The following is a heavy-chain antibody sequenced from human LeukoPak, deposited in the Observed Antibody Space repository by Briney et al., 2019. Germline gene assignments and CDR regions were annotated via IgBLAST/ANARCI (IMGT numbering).Heavy chain of an antibody. CDR3: ASIAARPPFDY. CDR1: GFTFSSYA. J-gene: IGHJ4*02. Sequence: GGSLRLSCAASGFTFSSYAMHWVRQAPGKGLEWVAVISYDGSNKYYADSVKGRFTISRDNSKNTLYLQMNSLRAEDTAVYYCASIAARPPFDYWGQGTLVTVSS. D-gene: IGHD6-6*01. CDR2: ISYDGSNK. V-gene: IGHV3-30*04.